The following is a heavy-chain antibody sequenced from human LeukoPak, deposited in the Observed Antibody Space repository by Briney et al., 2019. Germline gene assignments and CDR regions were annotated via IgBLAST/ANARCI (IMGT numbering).Heavy chain of an antibody. CDR1: GGSFSGYY. V-gene: IGHV4-59*01. CDR3: ARGAQEYYDFWSGRLTLWYFDL. CDR2: IYYSGST. Sequence: SETLSLTCAVYGGSFSGYYWSWIRQPPGKGLEWIGYIYYSGSTNYNPSLKSRVTISVDTSKNQFSLKLSSVTAADTAVYYCARGAQEYYDFWSGRLTLWYFDLWGRGTLVTVSS. D-gene: IGHD3-3*01. J-gene: IGHJ2*01.